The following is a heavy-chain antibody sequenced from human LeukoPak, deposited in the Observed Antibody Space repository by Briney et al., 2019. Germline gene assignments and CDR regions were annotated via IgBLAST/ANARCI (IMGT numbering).Heavy chain of an antibody. Sequence: RPGGSLRLSCAASGFTFDDYGMSWVPQAPGKGLEWVSGINWNGGSTGYADSVKGRFTISRDNSKNTLYLQMNSLRAEDTAVYYCAKALYGGNSEGTPVDYWGQGTLVTVSS. CDR2: INWNGGST. J-gene: IGHJ4*02. V-gene: IGHV3-20*04. D-gene: IGHD4-23*01. CDR3: AKALYGGNSEGTPVDY. CDR1: GFTFDDYG.